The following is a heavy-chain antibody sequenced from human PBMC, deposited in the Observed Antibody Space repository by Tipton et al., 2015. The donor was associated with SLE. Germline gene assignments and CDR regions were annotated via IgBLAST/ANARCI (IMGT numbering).Heavy chain of an antibody. CDR3: ARDSGHNSGYDYYYYGMDV. Sequence: TLSLTCSVYGDSLSGQYWSWIRQPPGKGLEWIGEVFRGGSTNYSPSLESRVTITVDMSKNQFSLRLSSVTAADTAVYYCARDSGHNSGYDYYYYGMDVWGQGTTVTVSS. D-gene: IGHD5-18*01. V-gene: IGHV4-34*12. CDR1: GDSLSGQY. CDR2: VFRGGST. J-gene: IGHJ6*02.